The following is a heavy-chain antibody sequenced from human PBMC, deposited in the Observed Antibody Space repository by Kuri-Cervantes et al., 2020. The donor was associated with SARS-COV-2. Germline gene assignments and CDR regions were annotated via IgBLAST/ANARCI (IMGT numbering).Heavy chain of an antibody. Sequence: GSLSLSCTVSGGSISSYYWSWIRQPPGKGLEWIGYIYYSGSTNYNPSLKSRVTISVDTSKNQFSLKLSSVTAADTAVYYCARFPSKVTMVRGAKYNWFDPWGQGTLVTVSS. CDR1: GGSISSYY. CDR3: ARFPSKVTMVRGAKYNWFDP. D-gene: IGHD3-10*01. CDR2: IYYSGST. J-gene: IGHJ5*02. V-gene: IGHV4-59*12.